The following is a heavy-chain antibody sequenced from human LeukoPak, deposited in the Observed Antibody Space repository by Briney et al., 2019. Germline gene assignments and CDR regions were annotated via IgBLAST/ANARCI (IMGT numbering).Heavy chain of an antibody. CDR1: GFTFSSYS. J-gene: IGHJ4*02. CDR3: GGRLELTEYYFDY. CDR2: ISSSSSYI. Sequence: PGGSLRLSCAASGFTFSSYSMNWVRQAPGKGLEWVSSISSSSSYIYYADSVKGRFTISRDNAKNSLNLQMNSLRAEDTAVYYCGGRLELTEYYFDYWGQGTLATVSS. D-gene: IGHD1-7*01. V-gene: IGHV3-21*01.